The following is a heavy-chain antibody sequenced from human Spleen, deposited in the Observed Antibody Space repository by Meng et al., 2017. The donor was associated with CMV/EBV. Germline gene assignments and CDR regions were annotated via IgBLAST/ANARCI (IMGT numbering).Heavy chain of an antibody. Sequence: GESLKISCAASGFTFSSYAMSWVRQAPGKGLEWVSAITGSSRSTYYADSVKGRFTISRDNSKNTLYLQLNSLRAEDTAVYYCAKAFSSSWYREYYDYWGQGTLVTV. J-gene: IGHJ4*02. V-gene: IGHV3-23*01. CDR1: GFTFSSYA. D-gene: IGHD6-13*01. CDR3: AKAFSSSWYREYYDY. CDR2: ITGSSRST.